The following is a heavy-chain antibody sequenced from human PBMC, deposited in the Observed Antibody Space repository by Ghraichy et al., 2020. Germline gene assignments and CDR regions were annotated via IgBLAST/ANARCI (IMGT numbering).Heavy chain of an antibody. CDR2: FYPGGST. CDR3: ARGGRGGYNYY. Sequence: GGSLRLSCAAPGFSVSNNYMSWVRQTPGKGLEWVSVFYPGGSTYYTDSVKGRFTISTDSSKNTLYLQMTSLRAEDTAVYHCARGGRGGYNYYWGQGTLVTVSS. CDR1: GFSVSNNY. J-gene: IGHJ4*01. D-gene: IGHD5-24*01. V-gene: IGHV3-53*01.